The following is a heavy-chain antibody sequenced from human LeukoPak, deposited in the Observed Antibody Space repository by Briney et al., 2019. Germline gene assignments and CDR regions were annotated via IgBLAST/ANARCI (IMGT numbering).Heavy chain of an antibody. CDR1: GYTFTSYD. J-gene: IGHJ6*03. CDR3: ARVMVRGVIYYYYYYYMDV. CDR2: MNPNSGNT. Sequence: ASVKVSCKASGYTFTSYDINWVRQATGQGLEWMGWMNPNSGNTGYAQKFQGRVTMTRNTSISTAYMELSSLRSEDTAVYYCARVMVRGVIYYYYYYYMDVWGKGTTVTISS. D-gene: IGHD3-10*01. V-gene: IGHV1-8*01.